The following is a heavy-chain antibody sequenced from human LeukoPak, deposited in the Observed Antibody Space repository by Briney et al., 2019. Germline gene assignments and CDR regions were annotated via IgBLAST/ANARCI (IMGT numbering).Heavy chain of an antibody. Sequence: GGSLRLSCAASGFTFSNAWMSWVRQAPGKGLEWVAYIKKTGSETYYVDSVKGRFTITRDNARNSLFLQMNSLRAEDTAVYYCAREDGYCSGGNCYSYFDSWGQGTLVTVSS. D-gene: IGHD2-15*01. CDR3: AREDGYCSGGNCYSYFDS. CDR2: IKKTGSET. V-gene: IGHV3-7*01. J-gene: IGHJ4*02. CDR1: GFTFSNAW.